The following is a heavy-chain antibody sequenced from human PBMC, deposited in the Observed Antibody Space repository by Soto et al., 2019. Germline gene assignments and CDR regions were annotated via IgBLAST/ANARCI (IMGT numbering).Heavy chain of an antibody. CDR3: ARVGEWSGYDWGIDY. CDR1: GGSISSGNYY. CDR2: IYYSGST. J-gene: IGHJ4*02. V-gene: IGHV4-61*01. D-gene: IGHD5-12*01. Sequence: PSETLSLTCTVSGGSISSGNYYWSWIRQPPGKGLEWIGYIYYSGSTNYNPSLKSRVTISVDTSKNQFSLKLSSVTAADTAVYYCARVGEWSGYDWGIDYWGQGALVTVSS.